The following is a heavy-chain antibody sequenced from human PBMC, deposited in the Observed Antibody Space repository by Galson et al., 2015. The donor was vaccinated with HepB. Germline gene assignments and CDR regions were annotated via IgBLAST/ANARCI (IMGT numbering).Heavy chain of an antibody. CDR1: GFTFSSYG. V-gene: IGHV3-30*18. Sequence: SLRLSCAASGFTFSSYGMHWVRQAPGKGLEWVAVISYDGDNKYYADSVKGRFTISRDNSKNTLYLQMNSLRTEDTAVYYCAKLPLDYWGHGTLVTVSS. J-gene: IGHJ4*01. CDR3: AKLPLDY. CDR2: ISYDGDNK.